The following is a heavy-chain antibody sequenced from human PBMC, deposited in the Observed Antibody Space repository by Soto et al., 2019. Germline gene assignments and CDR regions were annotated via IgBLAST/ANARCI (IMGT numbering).Heavy chain of an antibody. V-gene: IGHV3-33*01. CDR2: IWYDGSNK. CDR3: ARVYGSSPYYYYGMDV. Sequence: GGSLRLSCAASGFTFSSYGMHWVRQAPGKGLEWVAVIWYDGSNKYYADSVKGRFTISRDNSKNTLYLQMNSLRAEDTAVYYCARVYGSSPYYYYGMDVWGQGTTVTVSS. CDR1: GFTFSSYG. J-gene: IGHJ6*02. D-gene: IGHD6-6*01.